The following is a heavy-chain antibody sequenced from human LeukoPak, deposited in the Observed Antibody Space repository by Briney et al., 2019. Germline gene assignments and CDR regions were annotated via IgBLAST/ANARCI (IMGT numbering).Heavy chain of an antibody. D-gene: IGHD4-23*01. CDR2: IYPGDSDT. J-gene: IGHJ4*02. CDR3: ARPLVTGTSYFDY. Sequence: GESLKISCKGSGYSFTSYWIGWVRQMPGKGLEWMGIIYPGDSDTRYSPSFQGQITILVDKSSSTAYLQWSSLKASDTAMYYCARPLVTGTSYFDYWGQGTLVTVSS. CDR1: GYSFTSYW. V-gene: IGHV5-51*01.